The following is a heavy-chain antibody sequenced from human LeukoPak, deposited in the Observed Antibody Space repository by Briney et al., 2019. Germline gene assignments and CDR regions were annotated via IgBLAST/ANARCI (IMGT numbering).Heavy chain of an antibody. CDR3: ASGTNYYYGMDV. CDR2: MNPNSGNT. CDR1: GYTFTSYD. V-gene: IGHV1-8*01. Sequence: GASVKVSCKASGYTFTSYDINWVRQATGQGLEWMGWMNPNSGNTGYAQKFQGRVTMTRNTSISTAYMELSSLRSEDTAVYYCASGTNYYYGMDVWGQGTTVTVSS. J-gene: IGHJ6*02. D-gene: IGHD2-8*01.